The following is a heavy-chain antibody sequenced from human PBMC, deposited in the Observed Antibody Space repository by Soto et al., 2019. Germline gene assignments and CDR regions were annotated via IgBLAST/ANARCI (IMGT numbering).Heavy chain of an antibody. CDR1: GYTFTIYP. V-gene: IGHV1-3*01. CDR3: ARRIVVGWYFDL. D-gene: IGHD3-22*01. J-gene: IGHJ2*01. CDR2: INAGNGDT. Sequence: ASVKVSCKASGYTFTIYPMHWVRQAPGQGLEWMGWINAGNGDTKYSQKFQGRVTITRDTSASTAYMELSSLRSGDTAVYYCARRIVVGWYFDLWGRGTLVTVSS.